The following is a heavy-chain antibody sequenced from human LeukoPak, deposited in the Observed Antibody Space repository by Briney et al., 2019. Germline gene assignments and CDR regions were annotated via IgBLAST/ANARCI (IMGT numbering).Heavy chain of an antibody. D-gene: IGHD5-18*01. J-gene: IGHJ6*04. CDR3: ARDLRGYSYGLDYYYGMDV. Sequence: SQTLSLTCAISGDSASSNSAARNWIRQSPSRGLEWLGRTYYRPKWYNDYAVSVKSRITINPDTSKNQFSLQLNSVTPEDTAVYYCARDLRGYSYGLDYYYGMDVWGKGTTVTVSS. CDR2: TYYRPKWYN. CDR1: GDSASSNSAA. V-gene: IGHV6-1*01.